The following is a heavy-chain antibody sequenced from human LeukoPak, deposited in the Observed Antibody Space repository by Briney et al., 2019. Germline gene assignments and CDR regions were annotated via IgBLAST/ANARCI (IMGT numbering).Heavy chain of an antibody. CDR3: TRGNPRIVGSRDPFDI. V-gene: IGHV3-23*01. D-gene: IGHD1-26*01. CDR1: VFTFSSHS. CDR2: ISSNGGDT. J-gene: IGHJ3*02. Sequence: QPGGTLRLSCAASVFTFSSHSMAWVRQAPGKGPEWVSSISSNGGDTYYADSVRGRFTISRDNSENMLHLQMNSLSAEDTAVYYCTRGNPRIVGSRDPFDIWGQGTMVTVSS.